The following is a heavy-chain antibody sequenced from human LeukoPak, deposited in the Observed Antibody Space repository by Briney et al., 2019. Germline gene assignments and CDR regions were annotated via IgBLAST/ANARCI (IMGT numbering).Heavy chain of an antibody. CDR3: ARVPYSTAFDY. D-gene: IGHD6-13*01. CDR2: INPNSGDT. J-gene: IGHJ4*02. V-gene: IGHV1-2*02. CDR1: GYTFTGSY. Sequence: GASVKLSCKTSGYTFTGSYLHWVRQAPGQGFEWMGWINPNSGDTNYAQKFQARVTMTTFTSISTAYMELSSLRSDDTAIYYCARVPYSTAFDYWGLGTLVTVSS.